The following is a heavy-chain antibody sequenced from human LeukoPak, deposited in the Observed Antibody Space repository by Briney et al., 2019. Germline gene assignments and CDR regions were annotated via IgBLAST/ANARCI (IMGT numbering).Heavy chain of an antibody. V-gene: IGHV3-11*04. CDR1: GFTFSDYY. Sequence: GGSLRLSCAAPGFTFSDYYMSWIRQAPGKGLEWVSYISSSGSSIYYADSVRGRFTISRDNAKNSLYLQTNSLRAEDTAVYFCATGYYYDSSGYIGYWGQGTLVTVSS. J-gene: IGHJ4*02. CDR3: ATGYYYDSSGYIGY. D-gene: IGHD3-22*01. CDR2: ISSSGSSI.